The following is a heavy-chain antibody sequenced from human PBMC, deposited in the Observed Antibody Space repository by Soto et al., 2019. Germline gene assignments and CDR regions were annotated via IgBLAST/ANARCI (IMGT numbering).Heavy chain of an antibody. CDR1: GGTFSSYA. V-gene: IGHV1-69*13. D-gene: IGHD1-26*01. CDR2: IIPIFGTA. Sequence: GASVKVSCKASGGTFSSYAISWVRQAPGQGLEWMGGIIPIFGTANYAQKFQGRVTITADESTSTAYMELSSLRSEDTAVYYCARVATVGATTFAWFDPWGQGTLVTVSS. CDR3: ARVATVGATTFAWFDP. J-gene: IGHJ5*02.